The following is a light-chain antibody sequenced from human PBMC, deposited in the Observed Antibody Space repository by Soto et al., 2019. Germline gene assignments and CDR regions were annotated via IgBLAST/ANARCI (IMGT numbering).Light chain of an antibody. V-gene: IGKV3-11*01. J-gene: IGKJ3*01. CDR2: DAY. CDR1: QSVSSY. Sequence: EIVLTQSPATLSLSPGERATLYCRASQSVSSYLAWYQQKPGQAPRLLIYDAYNRPTGIPARFSGSGSGTDFTLTISSLEPEDFAVYYCQQRSNWPPRFTFGPGTKVDIK. CDR3: QQRSNWPPRFT.